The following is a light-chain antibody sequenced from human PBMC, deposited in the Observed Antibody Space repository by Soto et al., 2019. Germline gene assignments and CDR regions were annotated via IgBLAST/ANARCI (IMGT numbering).Light chain of an antibody. CDR3: SSYTSSSTYF. CDR2: EVS. J-gene: IGLJ1*01. Sequence: LTQPPSVSGSPGQSVTISCTGTSSDVGSYNRVSWYQQPPGTAPKLMIYEVSNRPSGVPDRFSGSKSGNTASLTISGLQAEDEADYYCSSYTSSSTYFFGTGTKVTVL. CDR1: SSDVGSYNR. V-gene: IGLV2-18*02.